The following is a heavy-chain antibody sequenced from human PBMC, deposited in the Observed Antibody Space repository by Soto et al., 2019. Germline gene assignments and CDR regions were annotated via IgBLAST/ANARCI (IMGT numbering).Heavy chain of an antibody. D-gene: IGHD3-16*02. V-gene: IGHV3-15*01. J-gene: IGHJ4*02. CDR3: TTYVSFWGSDRYRWAY. CDR1: GFSLTKAW. Sequence: EVQLVESGGGVVKPGGSLRLSCAASGFSLTKAWMSWVRQAPGKGLEWIAHIKTKSEGETTHYAAPVTGRFTISRDDSQNMLHLQMDGRKTEDTAMYYCTTYVSFWGSDRYRWAYLGQGTLVTVAS. CDR2: IKTKSEGETT.